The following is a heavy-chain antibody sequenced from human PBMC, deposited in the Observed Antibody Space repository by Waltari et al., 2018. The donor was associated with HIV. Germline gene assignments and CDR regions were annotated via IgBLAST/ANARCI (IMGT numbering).Heavy chain of an antibody. D-gene: IGHD5-12*01. J-gene: IGHJ4*02. Sequence: EVQLVESGGGLVQPGGSLSSSCAASGFTVRSHALSWVRQAPGEGLGWVSAIRGSGGSTYYGDSVKGRFTIARDNSKNTLYLQMNSLRAEDTAVYYCAKEWMATIGYSDYWGQGTLVTVSS. CDR2: IRGSGGST. V-gene: IGHV3-23*04. CDR1: GFTVRSHA. CDR3: AKEWMATIGYSDY.